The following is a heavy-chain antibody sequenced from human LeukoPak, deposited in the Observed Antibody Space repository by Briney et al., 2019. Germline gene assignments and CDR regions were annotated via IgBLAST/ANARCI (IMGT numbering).Heavy chain of an antibody. Sequence: SETLSLTCTVSGGSISDPYWSWVRQPPGKGLEWVGFVYNGRSANYNPSLKSRLTMSLNTSKNQFSLRLNSLTTADTAVYYCARDPGFGELLSVGYFDLWGRGILVTVS. CDR3: ARDPGFGELLSVGYFDL. J-gene: IGHJ2*01. CDR2: VYNGRSA. D-gene: IGHD3-10*01. CDR1: GGSISDPY. V-gene: IGHV4-59*11.